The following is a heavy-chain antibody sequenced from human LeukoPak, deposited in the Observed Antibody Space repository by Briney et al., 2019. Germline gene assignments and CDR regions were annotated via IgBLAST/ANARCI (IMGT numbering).Heavy chain of an antibody. V-gene: IGHV3-72*01. CDR2: LRNKANSYTT. CDR3: VRAGIVTTPYFFDY. D-gene: IGHD5-12*01. J-gene: IGHJ4*02. Sequence: AGGSLRLSCAASGFTFSDHYMDWVRHAPGKGLEWVGRLRNKANSYTTEYAASVKGRFTISRDDSKNSLYLQMNSLKTEDTAVYFCVRAGIVTTPYFFDYWGQGTLVTVSS. CDR1: GFTFSDHY.